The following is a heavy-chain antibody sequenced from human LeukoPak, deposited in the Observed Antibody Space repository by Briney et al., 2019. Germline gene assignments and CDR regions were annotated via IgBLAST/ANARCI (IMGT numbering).Heavy chain of an antibody. CDR1: GYTFTSYG. D-gene: IGHD2-15*01. V-gene: IGHV1-18*01. J-gene: IGHJ4*02. CDR3: ARRGYCSGGSCYSRWSIDY. CDR2: ISAYNGNT. Sequence: ASVKVSCKASGYTFTSYGISWVRQAPGQGLEWMGWISAYNGNTNYAQKLQGRATMTTDTSTSTAYMELRSLRSDDTAVYYCARRGYCSGGSCYSRWSIDYWGQGTLVTVSS.